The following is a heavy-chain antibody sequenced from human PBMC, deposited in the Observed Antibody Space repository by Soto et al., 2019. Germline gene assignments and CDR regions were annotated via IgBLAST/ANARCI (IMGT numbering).Heavy chain of an antibody. CDR1: GFTFSSYG. J-gene: IGHJ4*02. V-gene: IGHV3-33*08. CDR2: IWYDGSEK. D-gene: IGHD3-22*01. Sequence: PGGSLRLSCAASGFTFSSYGMHWVCQAPGKGLEWVAVIWYDGSEKYYADSVKGRFTISRDNSKNTLYLQMNSLRAEDTAVYYCARDPDDSSGYYYGGPGYWGQGTLVTVSS. CDR3: ARDPDDSSGYYYGGPGY.